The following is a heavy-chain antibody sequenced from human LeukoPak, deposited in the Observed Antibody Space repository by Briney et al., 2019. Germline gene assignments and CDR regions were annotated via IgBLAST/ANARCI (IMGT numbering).Heavy chain of an antibody. J-gene: IGHJ4*02. CDR3: ARDGGQMGYYDFWSGPYYFDY. CDR2: INWNGGST. CDR1: GFTFDDYG. V-gene: IGHV3-20*04. Sequence: GGSLRLSCAASGFTFDDYGMSWVRQAPGKGLEWVSGINWNGGSTGYADSVKGRFTISRDNAKNSLYLQMNSLRAEDTALYCCARDGGQMGYYDFWSGPYYFDYWGQGTLVTVSS. D-gene: IGHD3-3*01.